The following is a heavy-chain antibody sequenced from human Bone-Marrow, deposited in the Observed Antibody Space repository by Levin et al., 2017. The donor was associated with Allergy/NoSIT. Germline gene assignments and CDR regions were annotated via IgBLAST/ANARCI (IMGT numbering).Heavy chain of an antibody. V-gene: IGHV4-38-2*02. CDR3: ARDLRDIGQKPAAVYFYYGMDV. J-gene: IGHJ6*02. CDR1: GFSINNGYY. Sequence: SETLSLTCDVSGFSINNGYYWGWLRQPPGKGLEWIGTIYHNGSTFYNPSLKSRVSISVDTSKNQFSLKLSSLTAADTAMYYCARDLRDIGQKPAAVYFYYGMDVWGQGTTVTVSS. D-gene: IGHD2-2*01. CDR2: IYHNGST.